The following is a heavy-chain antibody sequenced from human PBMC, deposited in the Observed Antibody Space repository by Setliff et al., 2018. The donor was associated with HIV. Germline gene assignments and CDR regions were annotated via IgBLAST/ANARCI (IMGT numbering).Heavy chain of an antibody. CDR3: ARAGLLWFGVGANDY. V-gene: IGHV4-34*01. CDR1: GGSLSSYY. J-gene: IGHJ4*02. Sequence: PSETLSLTCVAYGGSLSSYYWNWIRQTPGRGLEWIGEIHPTGHINYNPSYKSRVTVSLDTSKIQFSLKLSSVTAAETAVYYCARAGLLWFGVGANDYWGQGTLVTVSS. CDR2: IHPTGHI. D-gene: IGHD3-10*01.